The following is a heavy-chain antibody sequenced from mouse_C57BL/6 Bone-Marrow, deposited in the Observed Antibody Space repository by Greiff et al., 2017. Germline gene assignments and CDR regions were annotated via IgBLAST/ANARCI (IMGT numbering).Heavy chain of an antibody. CDR2: IHPNYGTT. CDR3: ATMDY. V-gene: IGHV1-39*01. CDR1: GYSFTDYN. J-gene: IGHJ4*01. Sequence: VVEPGASVKIPCKASGYSFTDYNMNWAKQSNGKSLEWIGGIHPNYGTTSYNQKFKGKATLTVDQSPSTAYMHSNSLASEDSAVYSCATMDYWGQGTSVTVSS.